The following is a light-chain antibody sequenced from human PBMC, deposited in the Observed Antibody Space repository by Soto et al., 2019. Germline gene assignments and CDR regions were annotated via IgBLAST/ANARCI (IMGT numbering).Light chain of an antibody. Sequence: DIVMTQSPLSLPVTPGEPASISCRSSQSLLHSNGYNYLDWYLQKPGQSPQLLIYLGSNRASGVPERLSGSGSGTDFTLKISRVEAEDVGVYYCMRALQTSFTFGPGTKVDIK. J-gene: IGKJ3*01. CDR1: QSLLHSNGYNY. CDR3: MRALQTSFT. CDR2: LGS. V-gene: IGKV2-28*01.